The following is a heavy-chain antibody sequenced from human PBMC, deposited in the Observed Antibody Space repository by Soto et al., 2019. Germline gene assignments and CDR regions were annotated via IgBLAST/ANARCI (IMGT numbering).Heavy chain of an antibody. CDR1: GYTFTSYG. J-gene: IGHJ4*02. CDR2: ISAYNGNT. CDR3: ARDQPQYYYDSSGYFDY. D-gene: IGHD3-22*01. V-gene: IGHV1-18*01. Sequence: QVQLVQSGAEVKKPGASVKVSWKASGYTFTSYGISWVRQAPGQGLEWMGWISAYNGNTNYAQKLQGRVTMTTDTSTSTAYMELRSLRSDDTAVYYCARDQPQYYYDSSGYFDYWGQGTLVTVSS.